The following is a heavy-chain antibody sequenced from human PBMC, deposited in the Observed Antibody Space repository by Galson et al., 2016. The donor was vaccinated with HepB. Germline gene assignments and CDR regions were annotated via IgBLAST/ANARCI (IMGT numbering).Heavy chain of an antibody. V-gene: IGHV3-15*01. Sequence: LRLSCAVSGFTFNNAWTSWVRQAPGKGLEWVGRIKSKTDGGTTDYAAPVKGRFTISRDDSKNTLYLQMNSLKAEDTAVYYCTRCRTSCSTFDYWGQGTLVTVSS. CDR1: GFTFNNAW. CDR2: IKSKTDGGTT. CDR3: TRCRTSCSTFDY. D-gene: IGHD2-2*01. J-gene: IGHJ4*02.